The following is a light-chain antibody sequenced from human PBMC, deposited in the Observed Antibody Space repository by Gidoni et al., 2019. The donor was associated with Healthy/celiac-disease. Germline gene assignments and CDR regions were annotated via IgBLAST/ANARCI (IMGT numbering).Light chain of an antibody. Sequence: QSALTQPASVSGSPGQSITISCTGTSSDVGGYNYVSWYQQHPAKAPKLMIYDVSHRPSGVSSRFSGSKSGNTASLTISGLQAEDEADYYCSSYTSSSLLFGGGTKLTVL. CDR2: DVS. CDR3: SSYTSSSLL. V-gene: IGLV2-14*01. J-gene: IGLJ2*01. CDR1: SSDVGGYNY.